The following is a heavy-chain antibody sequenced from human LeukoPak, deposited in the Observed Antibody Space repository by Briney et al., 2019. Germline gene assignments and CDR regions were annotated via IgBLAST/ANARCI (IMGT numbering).Heavy chain of an antibody. CDR3: AREGGYDYYWFDP. J-gene: IGHJ5*02. Sequence: SVKVSCKASGGTFSSYAISWVRQAPGQGLEWMGGIIPIFGTANYAQKFQGRVTITADKSTSTAYMELSSLRSEDTAVYYCAREGGYDYYWFDPWGQRTLVTVSS. CDR2: IIPIFGTA. CDR1: GGTFSSYA. V-gene: IGHV1-69*06. D-gene: IGHD5-12*01.